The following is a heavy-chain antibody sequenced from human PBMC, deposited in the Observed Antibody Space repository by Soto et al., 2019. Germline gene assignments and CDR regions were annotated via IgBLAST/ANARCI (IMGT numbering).Heavy chain of an antibody. CDR2: ISASGGST. CDR1: GFTFCNYS. Sequence: GGALRPSCASSGFTFCNYSLKLGPPAPGMWLEWVSVISASGGSTFYADSVKGRFAISRDSAKNTLYLQMNSLRAEDTATYYCAKMYGPGQHLVPIDYWGQGTLVTVSS. J-gene: IGHJ4*02. CDR3: AKMYGPGQHLVPIDY. V-gene: IGHV3-23*01. D-gene: IGHD6-13*01.